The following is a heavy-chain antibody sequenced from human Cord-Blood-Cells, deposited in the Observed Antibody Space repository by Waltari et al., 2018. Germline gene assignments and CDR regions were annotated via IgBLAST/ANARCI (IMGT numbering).Heavy chain of an antibody. D-gene: IGHD6-19*01. CDR2: INPNSGGT. CDR3: ARAERAGRSSGPDY. Sequence: QVQLLQSGAEVKKPGASVKVSCKASGYTFTGYFMHRVRQAPGQGLEWMGWINPNSGGTNYAQKFQGRVTMTRDTSISTAYMELSRLRSDDTAVYYCARAERAGRSSGPDYWGQGTLVTVSS. V-gene: IGHV1-2*02. J-gene: IGHJ4*02. CDR1: GYTFTGYF.